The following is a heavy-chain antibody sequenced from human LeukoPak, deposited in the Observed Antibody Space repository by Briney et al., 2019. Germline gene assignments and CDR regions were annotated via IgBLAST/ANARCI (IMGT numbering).Heavy chain of an antibody. D-gene: IGHD6-13*01. V-gene: IGHV3-48*01. CDR1: VFTFRGYS. CDR3: ARGQLTDPRIYY. Sequence: PGGALRLSCAASVFTFRGYSMNWVRQAPGKGLEWGWHISSGSSIIYYVDSVKGRVTISRDKVKKSLYLQMNSLRAEDTAVYYCARGQLTDPRIYYWGQGTLVTASS. J-gene: IGHJ4*02. CDR2: ISSGSSII.